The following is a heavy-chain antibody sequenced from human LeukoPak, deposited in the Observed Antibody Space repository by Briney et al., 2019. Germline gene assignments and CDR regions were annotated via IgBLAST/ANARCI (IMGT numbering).Heavy chain of an antibody. Sequence: SETLSLTCAVSGGSISSSNWWSWVRQPPGRGLEWIGEIYHSGSTNYNPSLKSRVTISVDTSKNQFSLKLSSVTAADTAVYYCARDLKYCSSTSCYYYYYYMDVWGKGTTVTVSS. J-gene: IGHJ6*03. CDR2: IYHSGST. D-gene: IGHD2-2*01. V-gene: IGHV4-4*02. CDR3: ARDLKYCSSTSCYYYYYYMDV. CDR1: GGSISSSNW.